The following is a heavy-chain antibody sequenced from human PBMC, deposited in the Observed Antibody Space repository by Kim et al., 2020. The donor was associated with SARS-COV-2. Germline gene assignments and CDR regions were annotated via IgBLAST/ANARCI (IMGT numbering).Heavy chain of an antibody. D-gene: IGHD2-15*01. CDR3: ARGGEVVVAATWAY. CDR1: GGSISSSTYY. V-gene: IGHV4-39*07. J-gene: IGHJ4*02. CDR2: IHYSGTT. Sequence: SETLSLTCIVSGGSISSSTYYWGWIRQPPGKGLEWVGNIHYSGTTYYNPSLKSRVTISVDTSKNQFSLKLSSVTAADTAVYYCARGGEVVVAATWAYWGQGTLATVSS.